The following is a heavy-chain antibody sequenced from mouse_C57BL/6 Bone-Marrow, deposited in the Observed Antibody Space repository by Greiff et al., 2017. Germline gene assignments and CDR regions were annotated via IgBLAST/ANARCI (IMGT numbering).Heavy chain of an antibody. CDR3: ARGGYGSSYYCDD. CDR2: INPGSGGT. CDR1: GYAFTNYL. J-gene: IGHJ2*01. V-gene: IGHV1-54*01. D-gene: IGHD1-1*01. Sequence: QVQLQQSGAELVRPGTSVKVSCKASGYAFTNYLIEWVKQRPGQGLGWIGVINPGSGGTNYNEKFKGKATLTADKSSSTAYMQLSSLTSEDSAVYFCARGGYGSSYYCDDWGQGTTLTVSS.